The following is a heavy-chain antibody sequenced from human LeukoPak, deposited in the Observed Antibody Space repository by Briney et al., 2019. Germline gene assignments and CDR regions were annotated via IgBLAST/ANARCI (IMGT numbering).Heavy chain of an antibody. CDR3: AKDGGLWVSAHWGDS. V-gene: IGHV3-23*01. Sequence: GGSLRLSCAASGFTFSSHLMHWVRQAPGKGLEWVSAISGSGGSTYYADSVKGRFTISRDNSKNTLYLQMNSLRAEDTAVYYCAKDGGLWVSAHWGDSWGRGTLVTVSS. CDR2: ISGSGGST. CDR1: GFTFSSHL. J-gene: IGHJ4*02. D-gene: IGHD7-27*01.